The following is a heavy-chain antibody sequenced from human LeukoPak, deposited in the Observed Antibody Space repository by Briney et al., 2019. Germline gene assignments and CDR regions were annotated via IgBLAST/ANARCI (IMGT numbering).Heavy chain of an antibody. CDR1: GGSISSYY. V-gene: IGHV4-39*01. Sequence: ASETLSLTCTVSGGSISSYYWSWIRQPPGKGLEWIGSIYYSGSTYYNPSLKSRVTISVDTSKNQFSLKLSSVTAADTAVYYCASLIAAGDWFDPWGQGTLVTVSS. D-gene: IGHD6-13*01. CDR2: IYYSGST. CDR3: ASLIAAGDWFDP. J-gene: IGHJ5*02.